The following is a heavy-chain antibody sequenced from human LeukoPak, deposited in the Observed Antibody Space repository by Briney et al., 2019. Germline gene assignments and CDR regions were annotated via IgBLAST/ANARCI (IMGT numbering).Heavy chain of an antibody. Sequence: GESLKISCKGSGYSFSNYWIGWVRQMPGKGLEWMGIIYLGDFDTRYGPSFQGQVTISADKSISTAYLQRSSLKASDTATYYCVRHSPYISGWAFDYWGQGTLVTVSS. CDR1: GYSFSNYW. CDR3: VRHSPYISGWAFDY. J-gene: IGHJ4*02. CDR2: IYLGDFDT. D-gene: IGHD6-19*01. V-gene: IGHV5-51*01.